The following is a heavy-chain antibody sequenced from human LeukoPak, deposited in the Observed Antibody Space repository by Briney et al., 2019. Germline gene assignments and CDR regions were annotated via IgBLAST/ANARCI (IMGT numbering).Heavy chain of an antibody. CDR3: ATVVVVPAADAYFDY. D-gene: IGHD2-2*01. V-gene: IGHV1-18*01. Sequence: ASVKVSCKASGYTFTSYGISWVRQAPGQGLEWMGWISAYNGNTIYAQKFQGRVTMTEDTSTDTAYMELSSLRSEDTAVYYCATVVVVPAADAYFDYWGQGTLVTVSS. CDR2: ISAYNGNT. CDR1: GYTFTSYG. J-gene: IGHJ4*02.